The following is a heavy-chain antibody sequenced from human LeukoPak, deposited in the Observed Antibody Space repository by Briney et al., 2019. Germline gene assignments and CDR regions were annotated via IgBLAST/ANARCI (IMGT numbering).Heavy chain of an antibody. D-gene: IGHD4-17*01. CDR2: MNPNSGNT. CDR3: ARIGEPYCDYDWFDP. Sequence: ASVKVSCKASGYTFTSYDINWVRQATGQGLEWMGWMNPNSGNTGYAQKFQGRVTMTRNTSISTAYMELSSLRSEDTAVYYCARIGEPYCDYDWFDPWGQGTLVTVSS. CDR1: GYTFTSYD. V-gene: IGHV1-8*01. J-gene: IGHJ5*02.